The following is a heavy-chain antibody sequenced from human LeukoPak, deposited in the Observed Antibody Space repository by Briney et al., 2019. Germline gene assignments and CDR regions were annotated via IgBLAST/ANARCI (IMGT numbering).Heavy chain of an antibody. Sequence: GGSLRLSCAASGFSFNNYAMAWVRQAPGKGLEWVSSISGLSTHIYYGDSVKGRFSISRDNAKNSVYLQMNSLGVEDTAIYYCGRAFPPLRTSSAGDLWGQGILVTVSS. D-gene: IGHD3-16*01. CDR1: GFSFNNYA. J-gene: IGHJ4*02. V-gene: IGHV3-21*01. CDR3: GRAFPPLRTSSAGDL. CDR2: ISGLSTHI.